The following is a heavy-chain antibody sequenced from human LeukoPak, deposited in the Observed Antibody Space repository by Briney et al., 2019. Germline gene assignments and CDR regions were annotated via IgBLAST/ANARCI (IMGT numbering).Heavy chain of an antibody. D-gene: IGHD5-24*01. V-gene: IGHV3-48*03. J-gene: IGHJ3*02. Sequence: PGGSLRLSCAASGFTFSSYEMNWVRQAPGKGLEWVSYINDRGDTIYSAESVKGRFTISRDNAKTSLYLQMNSLRAEDTAVYYCARGRDGYNSGAFDIWGQGTMVTVSS. CDR2: INDRGDTI. CDR3: ARGRDGYNSGAFDI. CDR1: GFTFSSYE.